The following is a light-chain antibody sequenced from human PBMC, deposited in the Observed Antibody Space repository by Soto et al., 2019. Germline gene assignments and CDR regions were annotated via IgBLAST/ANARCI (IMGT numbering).Light chain of an antibody. J-gene: IGKJ2*01. CDR3: VQATPFPQGGI. CDR1: QSLVHSDGNTY. Sequence: DIVMTPTPLSSPVTLGQPASISCRSSQSLVHSDGNTYLSWLQQRPGQPPRLLIYKISHRFSGVIYRLSGSGAGTELTLEISRVEDEDVGVYYCVQATPFPQGGIFGQGPTREIK. CDR2: KIS. V-gene: IGKV2-24*01.